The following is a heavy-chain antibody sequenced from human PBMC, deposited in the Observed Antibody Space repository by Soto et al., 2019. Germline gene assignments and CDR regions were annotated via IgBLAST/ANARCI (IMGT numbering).Heavy chain of an antibody. CDR3: ARGAGIWENEKGMDV. J-gene: IGHJ6*02. Sequence: PGGSLRLSCAASGFTFSSYSMNWVRQAPGKGLEWVSYISSSSSTIYYADSVKGRFTISRDNAKNSLYLQMNSLRDEDTAVYYCARGAGIWENEKGMDVWGQGTTVTVSS. D-gene: IGHD1-1*01. V-gene: IGHV3-48*02. CDR1: GFTFSSYS. CDR2: ISSSSSTI.